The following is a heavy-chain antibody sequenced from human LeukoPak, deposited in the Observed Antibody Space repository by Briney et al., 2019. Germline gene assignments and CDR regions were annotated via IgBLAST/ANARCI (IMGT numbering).Heavy chain of an antibody. Sequence: AGGSLRLSCAASGFTFSSYGMHWVRQAPGKGLEWVAVISYDGSNKYYADSVKGRFTISRDNSKNTLYLQVNSLRAEDTAVYYCAKMKGYSSGEGFDPWGQGTLVTVSS. D-gene: IGHD6-19*01. J-gene: IGHJ5*02. CDR3: AKMKGYSSGEGFDP. V-gene: IGHV3-30*18. CDR2: ISYDGSNK. CDR1: GFTFSSYG.